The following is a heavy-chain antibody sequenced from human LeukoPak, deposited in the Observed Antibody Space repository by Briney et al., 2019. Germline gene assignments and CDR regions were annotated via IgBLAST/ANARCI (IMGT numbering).Heavy chain of an antibody. CDR2: ISSSSSYI. V-gene: IGHV3-21*01. CDR3: ARDLGGPTTRGYFDS. Sequence: GGSLRLSCAASGFTFSSHSMNWVRQAPGKGLEWVSSISSSSSYIYYADSVKGRFTISRDNAKKSLYLQMDSLRAEDTAVYYCARDLGGPTTRGYFDSWGQGTLVTVSS. CDR1: GFTFSSHS. J-gene: IGHJ4*02. D-gene: IGHD1-26*01.